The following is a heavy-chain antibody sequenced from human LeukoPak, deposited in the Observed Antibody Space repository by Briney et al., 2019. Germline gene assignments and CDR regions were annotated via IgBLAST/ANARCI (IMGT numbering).Heavy chain of an antibody. D-gene: IGHD3-10*01. V-gene: IGHV3-23*01. J-gene: IGHJ4*02. CDR2: ISPSGDIT. Sequence: GGSPRLSCAASGFTFSNHGMNWVRQAPGKGLEWVSGISPSGDITYYADSVKGRFTISRDNSKNTLYLEVISLTAEDTAVYYCAKDDAWLRFGEWSQGTLVTVSS. CDR1: GFTFSNHG. CDR3: AKDDAWLRFGE.